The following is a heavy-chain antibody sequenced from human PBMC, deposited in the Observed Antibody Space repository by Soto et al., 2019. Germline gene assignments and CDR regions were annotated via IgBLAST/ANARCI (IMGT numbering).Heavy chain of an antibody. CDR1: GGTFSSHT. D-gene: IGHD4-17*01. V-gene: IGHV1-69*08. CDR3: ARPDFGDYWYFDL. CDR2: IIPALGTA. J-gene: IGHJ2*01. Sequence: QDQLVQSGAEVKKPGSSVKVSCKASGGTFSSHTFSWVRQAPGQGLEWMGRIIPALGTATYAQKFQGRVTITADEPATTVYMELNSLRSEATAVYYCARPDFGDYWYFDLWGRGTLVTVSS.